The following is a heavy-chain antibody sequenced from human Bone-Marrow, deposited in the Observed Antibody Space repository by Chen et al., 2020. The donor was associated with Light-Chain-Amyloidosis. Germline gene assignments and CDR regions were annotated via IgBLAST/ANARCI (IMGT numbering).Heavy chain of an antibody. V-gene: IGHV1-46*01. CDR1: GYSFTFTSHY. Sequence: QVQLVQSGAEVKKPGASVKISCKASGYSFTFTSHYIHWVRQAPGQGLEYVGMIDPFFRRATYVQKFQDRVTMATDTSTNSIYIDVTSLRSEDTAVYYWASARRERRGGGTVNVLDVWAKGQWSPSLQ. CDR2: IDPFFRRA. CDR3: ASARRERRGGGTVNVLDV. J-gene: IGHJ3*01. D-gene: IGHD1-1*01.